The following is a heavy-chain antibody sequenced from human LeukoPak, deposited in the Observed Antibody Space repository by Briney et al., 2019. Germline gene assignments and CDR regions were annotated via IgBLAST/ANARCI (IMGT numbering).Heavy chain of an antibody. CDR2: IRYDGSNK. V-gene: IGHV3-30*02. Sequence: GGSLRLSCAASGCTFSSYGMHWVRQAPGKGLEWVAFIRYDGSNKYYADSVKGRFTISRDNSKNTLYLQMNSLRAEDTAVYYCAKERYCSSTSCYGDDAFDIWGQGTMVTASS. J-gene: IGHJ3*02. CDR1: GCTFSSYG. CDR3: AKERYCSSTSCYGDDAFDI. D-gene: IGHD2-2*01.